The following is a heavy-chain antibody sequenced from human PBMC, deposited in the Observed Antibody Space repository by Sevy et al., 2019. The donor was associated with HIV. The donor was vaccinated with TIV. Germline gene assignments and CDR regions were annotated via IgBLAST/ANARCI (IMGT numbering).Heavy chain of an antibody. CDR1: GFIFSNAW. D-gene: IGHD2-2*01. Sequence: GGSLTLSCAASGFIFSNAWMSWVRQAPGKGLEWVGRIKSKTDGGTTDYAAPVKGRFTISRDDSKNTLYLQMDSLKTEDTALYYCTTELWCSSTTCPSAFDYWGQGTLVTVSS. J-gene: IGHJ4*02. CDR3: TTELWCSSTTCPSAFDY. CDR2: IKSKTDGGTT. V-gene: IGHV3-15*01.